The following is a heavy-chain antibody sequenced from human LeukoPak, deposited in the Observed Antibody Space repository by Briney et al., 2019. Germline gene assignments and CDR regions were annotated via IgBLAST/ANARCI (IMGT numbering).Heavy chain of an antibody. CDR1: GFMFSSYG. CDR2: ISYDGSKT. D-gene: IGHD1-14*01. V-gene: IGHV3-33*01. CDR3: ARGSNPDAFDI. Sequence: GGSLRLSCAASGFMFSSYGMHWVRQAPGKGLEWLAVISYDGSKTYYADSVKGRFTISRDSSKNTLYLQINSLRAEDTAVYYCARGSNPDAFDIWGQGTMVTVSS. J-gene: IGHJ3*02.